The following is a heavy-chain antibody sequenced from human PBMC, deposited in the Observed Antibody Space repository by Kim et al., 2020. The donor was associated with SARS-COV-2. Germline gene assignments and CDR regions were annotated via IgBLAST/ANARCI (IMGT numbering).Heavy chain of an antibody. J-gene: IGHJ3*02. CDR3: ARGWSSGWYGGAAFDI. CDR1: GGSISSSSYY. D-gene: IGHD6-19*01. V-gene: IGHV4-39*07. CDR2: IYYSGST. Sequence: SETLSLTCTVSGGSISSSSYYWGWIRQPPGKGLEWIGSIYYSGSTYYNPSLKSRVTISVDTSKNQFSLKLSSVTAADTAVYYCARGWSSGWYGGAAFDIWGQGTMVTVSS.